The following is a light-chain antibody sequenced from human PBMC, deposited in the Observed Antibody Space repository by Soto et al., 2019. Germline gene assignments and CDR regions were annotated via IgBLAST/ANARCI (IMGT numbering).Light chain of an antibody. CDR1: QSISSH. J-gene: IGKJ4*01. CDR3: QQRPNWPLT. Sequence: EIVLTQSPATLSLSPGERATLSCRASQSISSHLAWYQQKPGQAPRLLIYDASNRAPGIPARFSGSGSGKDFMLTISSLEPEDFAVYYCQQRPNWPLTFGGGTKVEIK. V-gene: IGKV3-11*01. CDR2: DAS.